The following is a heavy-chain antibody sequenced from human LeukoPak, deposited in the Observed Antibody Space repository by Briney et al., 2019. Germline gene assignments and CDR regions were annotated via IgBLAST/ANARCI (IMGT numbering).Heavy chain of an antibody. CDR1: GFTFSSYS. D-gene: IGHD3-10*01. CDR3: AKNSAKILWFGEPQYYFDY. V-gene: IGHV3-21*04. CDR2: ISSSSYI. Sequence: GGSLRLSCAASGFTFSSYSMNWVRQAPGKGLEWVSSISSSSYIYYADSVKGRFTISRDNAKNTLYLQMNSLRAEDTAVYYCAKNSAKILWFGEPQYYFDYWGQGTLVTVSS. J-gene: IGHJ4*02.